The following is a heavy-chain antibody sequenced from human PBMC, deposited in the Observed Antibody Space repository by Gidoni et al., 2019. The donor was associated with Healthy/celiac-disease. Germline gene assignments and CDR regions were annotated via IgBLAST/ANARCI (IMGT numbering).Heavy chain of an antibody. D-gene: IGHD5-12*01. CDR3: ANVVEDIVATTGAFDI. CDR2: ISYDGSNK. Sequence: QVQLVESGGGVVQPGRSLRLSCAASGFTFSSYGMHWVRQAPGKGLEWVAVISYDGSNKYYADSVKGRFTISRDNSKNTLYLQMNSLRAEDTAVYYCANVVEDIVATTGAFDIWGQGTMVTVSS. J-gene: IGHJ3*02. V-gene: IGHV3-30*18. CDR1: GFTFSSYG.